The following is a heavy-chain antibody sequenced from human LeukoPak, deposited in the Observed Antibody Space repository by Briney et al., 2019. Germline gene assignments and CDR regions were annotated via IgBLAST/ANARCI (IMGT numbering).Heavy chain of an antibody. CDR2: IIPIFGTA. D-gene: IGHD3-9*01. CDR1: GYTFTGYY. Sequence: SVKVSCKASGYTFTGYYIHWMRQAPGQGLEWMGGIIPIFGTANYAQKFQGRVTITADESTSTAYMELSSLRSEDTAVYYCATGYDILTGYASFDYWGQGTLVTVSS. CDR3: ATGYDILTGYASFDY. V-gene: IGHV1-69*13. J-gene: IGHJ4*02.